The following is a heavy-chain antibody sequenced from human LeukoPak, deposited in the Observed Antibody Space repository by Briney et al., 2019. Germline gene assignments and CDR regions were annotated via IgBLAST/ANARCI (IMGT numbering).Heavy chain of an antibody. J-gene: IGHJ4*02. D-gene: IGHD5/OR15-5a*01. CDR2: ISSNGGDT. Sequence: GGSLRLSCAASGFTFDNYAINWVRQAPGKGLEWVSSISSNGGDTYYADSVKGRFTISRDNSRDTLYLQMSSLRAEDTAIYYCAKSMSTFYRGYFDYWGQGTLVTVSS. V-gene: IGHV3-23*01. CDR1: GFTFDNYA. CDR3: AKSMSTFYRGYFDY.